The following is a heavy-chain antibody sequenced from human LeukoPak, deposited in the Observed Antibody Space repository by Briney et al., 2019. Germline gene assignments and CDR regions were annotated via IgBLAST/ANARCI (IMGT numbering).Heavy chain of an antibody. D-gene: IGHD1-26*01. J-gene: IGHJ6*03. Sequence: GGSLRLSCAASGFTFSNSGMNWVRQAPGKGLEWVSSISSSSSYIYYADSVKGRFTISRDNAKNSLYLQMNSLRAEDTAVYYCAKDSKIVGPTFRSYHYMDVWGKGTTVTVSS. V-gene: IGHV3-21*04. CDR2: ISSSSSYI. CDR3: AKDSKIVGPTFRSYHYMDV. CDR1: GFTFSNSG.